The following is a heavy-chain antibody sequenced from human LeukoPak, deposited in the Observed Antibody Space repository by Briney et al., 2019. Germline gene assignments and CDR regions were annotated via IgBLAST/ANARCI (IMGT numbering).Heavy chain of an antibody. Sequence: GGSLRLSCAASGFTFSSYNMNWLRQAPGKGLEWVSSISSSSSTIYYADSVKGRFTISRDNAKNSLYLQMNSLRAEDTAVYYCVHGWASYGSGSSEFFDYWGQGSLVTVSS. CDR2: ISSSSSTI. J-gene: IGHJ4*02. D-gene: IGHD3-10*01. CDR1: GFTFSSYN. CDR3: VHGWASYGSGSSEFFDY. V-gene: IGHV3-48*01.